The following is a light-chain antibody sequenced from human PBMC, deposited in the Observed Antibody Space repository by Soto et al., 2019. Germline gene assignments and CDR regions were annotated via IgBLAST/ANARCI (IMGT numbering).Light chain of an antibody. Sequence: QSALTQPASVSGSPGQSITISCTGTSSDVGTYNLVSWYQQHPGKAPKLMIYEDIERPSGVSNRFSGSKSGNTASLTISGIQTEDEADYYCCSYAGGTRVVFGGGTKLTAL. J-gene: IGLJ2*01. CDR1: SSDVGTYNL. CDR2: EDI. CDR3: CSYAGGTRVV. V-gene: IGLV2-23*01.